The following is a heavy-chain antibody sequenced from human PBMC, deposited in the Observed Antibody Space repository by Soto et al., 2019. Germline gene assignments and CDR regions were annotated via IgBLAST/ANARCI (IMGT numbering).Heavy chain of an antibody. Sequence: ASVKVSCKASGYTFTSYAMHWVRQAPGQRLEWMGWINAGNGNTKYSQKFQGRVTITRDTSASTAYMELSSLRSEDTAVYYCARGVGASYYFDYWGQGTLVTVSS. D-gene: IGHD1-26*01. J-gene: IGHJ4*02. CDR1: GYTFTSYA. CDR3: ARGVGASYYFDY. CDR2: INAGNGNT. V-gene: IGHV1-3*01.